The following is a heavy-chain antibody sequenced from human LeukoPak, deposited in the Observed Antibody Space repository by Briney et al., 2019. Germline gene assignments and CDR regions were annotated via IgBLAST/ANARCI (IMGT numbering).Heavy chain of an antibody. J-gene: IGHJ4*02. CDR1: GFTFSSYW. CDR2: IKQDGSDK. V-gene: IGHV3-7*01. Sequence: GGSLRLSCAASGFTFSSYWMTWVRQAPGNGLEWVASIKQDGSDKNYVDSVKGRFTISKDNAKNSLYLQMNSLRDEDTAVYYCARARLSSDCWGQGTLVTVSS. D-gene: IGHD2/OR15-2a*01. CDR3: ARARLSSDC.